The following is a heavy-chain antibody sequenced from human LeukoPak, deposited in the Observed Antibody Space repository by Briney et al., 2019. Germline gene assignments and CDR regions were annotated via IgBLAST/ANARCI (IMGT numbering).Heavy chain of an antibody. V-gene: IGHV4-4*07. D-gene: IGHD3-16*01. J-gene: IGHJ4*02. CDR3: ARNSLYYFDY. CDR1: GGSISGYY. Sequence: PAETLSLTCSVSGGSISGYYWSWLRQPAGKGVEWIGRIYPSGSPNYNPSRKSRVSMSVDTSKNQFSLILTSVTAADTAVYYCARNSLYYFDYWGQGTLVPVSS. CDR2: IYPSGSP.